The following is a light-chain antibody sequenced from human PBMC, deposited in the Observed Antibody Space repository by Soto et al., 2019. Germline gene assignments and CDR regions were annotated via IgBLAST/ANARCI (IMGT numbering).Light chain of an antibody. CDR2: LNSDGSH. Sequence: QLVLTQSPSASASLGASVKLTCTLSRGHSSYAIAWHQQQPEKGPRYLMKLNSDGSHSKGDGIPDRFSGSSSGAERYLTISSLQSEDEADYYCQTWGNGIVVFGGGTQLTVL. CDR3: QTWGNGIVV. V-gene: IGLV4-69*01. CDR1: RGHSSYA. J-gene: IGLJ2*01.